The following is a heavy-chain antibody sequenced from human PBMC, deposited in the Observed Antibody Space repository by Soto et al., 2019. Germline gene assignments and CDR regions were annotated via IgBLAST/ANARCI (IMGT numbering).Heavy chain of an antibody. CDR3: ARVEGPGSYFDY. J-gene: IGHJ4*02. D-gene: IGHD3-10*01. V-gene: IGHV4-4*02. Sequence: QVQLQESGPGLVKPSGTLSLTCTVSDVSISTHKWWWTWVRQPPGKGLEWIGEIHHGGGTNYNPSLKSRVTMSIDKSNNQFSLNLNSVTAADTAAYYCARVEGPGSYFDYWGQGTQVTVSS. CDR2: IHHGGGT. CDR1: DVSISTHKW.